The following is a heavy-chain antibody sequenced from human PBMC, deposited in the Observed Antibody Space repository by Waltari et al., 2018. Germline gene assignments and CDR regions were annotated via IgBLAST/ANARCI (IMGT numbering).Heavy chain of an antibody. CDR1: GGSISCYY. V-gene: IGHV4-59*01. CDR2: IYYSGST. Sequence: QVQLQESGPGLVKPSETLSLTCTVSGGSISCYYWSWIRQPPGKGLEWIGYIYYSGSTNDNPSLKSRVTISVDTSKNQFSLKLSSVTAADTAVYYCARGDLGGATTWGQGTLVTVSS. J-gene: IGHJ5*02. D-gene: IGHD5-12*01. CDR3: ARGDLGGATT.